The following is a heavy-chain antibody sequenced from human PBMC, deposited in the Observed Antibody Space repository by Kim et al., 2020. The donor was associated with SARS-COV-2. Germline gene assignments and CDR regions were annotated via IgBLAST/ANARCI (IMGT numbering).Heavy chain of an antibody. J-gene: IGHJ4*02. CDR2: INREGTGT. CDR3: ARVAGGYGNFDY. CDR1: GFSFSTYW. D-gene: IGHD5-12*01. Sequence: GGSLRLSCAASGFSFSTYWMHWLRQVPGKGLVWVSRINREGTGTTYADSVKGRFTISRDNAKNTLYLQMDSLRAEDTAVYYCARVAGGYGNFDYWGQGSLVTVSS. V-gene: IGHV3-74*03.